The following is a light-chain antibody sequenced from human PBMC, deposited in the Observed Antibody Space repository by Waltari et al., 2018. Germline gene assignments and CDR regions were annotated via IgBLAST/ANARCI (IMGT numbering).Light chain of an antibody. Sequence: QSALTQPASVSGSPGQSITISCTGTSRDVGTYNFISLYQQNPGKAPKLMIYEGNKRPSGVSNRFSGSKAGNTASLTISGLQAEDEADYYCYSYAGSGTWVFGGGTKLTVL. V-gene: IGLV2-23*01. CDR2: EGN. CDR1: SRDVGTYNF. CDR3: YSYAGSGTWV. J-gene: IGLJ3*02.